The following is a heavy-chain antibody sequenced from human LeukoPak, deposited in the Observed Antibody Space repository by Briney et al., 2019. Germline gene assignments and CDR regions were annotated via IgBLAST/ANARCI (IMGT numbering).Heavy chain of an antibody. V-gene: IGHV3-9*01. CDR3: ARAVAGIYYDY. CDR1: GFTFSSYA. Sequence: PGGSLRLSCAASGFTFSSYAMSWVRQAPGKGLEWVSGISWNSGSIGYADSVKGRFTISRDNAKNSLYLQMNSLRAEDTALYYCARAVAGIYYDYWGQGTLVTVSS. J-gene: IGHJ4*02. D-gene: IGHD6-19*01. CDR2: ISWNSGSI.